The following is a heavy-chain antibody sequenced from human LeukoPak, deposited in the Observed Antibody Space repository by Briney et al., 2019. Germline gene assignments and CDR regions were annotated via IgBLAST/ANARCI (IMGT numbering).Heavy chain of an antibody. D-gene: IGHD2-2*01. Sequence: GGSLRLSCAASGFTVSSNYMSWVRQAPGKGLEWVSVIYSGGSTYYADSVKGRFTISRDNSKNTLYLQMNSLRAEDTAVYYCAKGPPGVVVPALFDYWGQGTLVTVSS. V-gene: IGHV3-53*01. CDR2: IYSGGST. CDR3: AKGPPGVVVPALFDY. J-gene: IGHJ4*02. CDR1: GFTVSSNY.